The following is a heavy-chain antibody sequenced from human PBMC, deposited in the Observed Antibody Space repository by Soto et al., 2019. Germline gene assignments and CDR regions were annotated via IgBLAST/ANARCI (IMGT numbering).Heavy chain of an antibody. CDR2: IYPGDSDT. J-gene: IGHJ1*01. V-gene: IGHV5-51*01. CDR3: ASQALGYCSGGSCYSPYFQH. CDR1: GYSFTSYW. D-gene: IGHD2-15*01. Sequence: PGESLKISCEGSGYSFTSYWIGWVRQMPGKGLEWMGIIYPGDSDTRYSPSFQGQVTISADKSISTAYLQWSSLKASDTAMYYCASQALGYCSGGSCYSPYFQHWGQGTLVTVSS.